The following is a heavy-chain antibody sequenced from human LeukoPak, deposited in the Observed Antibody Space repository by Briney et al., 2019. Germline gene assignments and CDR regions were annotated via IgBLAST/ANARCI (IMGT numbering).Heavy chain of an antibody. CDR2: IYYSGST. V-gene: IGHV4-59*06. CDR1: GGSIRSYF. CDR3: ACVSYDTSLQH. J-gene: IGHJ1*01. Sequence: SETLSLTCTVSGGSIRSYFWSWIRQHPGKGLEWIGYIYYSGSTYYNPSLKGRVTISVDTSKNQFSLRLSSVTAADTAIYYCACVSYDTSLQHWGQGTLVTVSS. D-gene: IGHD3-22*01.